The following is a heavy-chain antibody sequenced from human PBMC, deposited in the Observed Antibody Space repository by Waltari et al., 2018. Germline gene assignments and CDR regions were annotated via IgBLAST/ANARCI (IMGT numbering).Heavy chain of an antibody. CDR3: ARVSGKLEYSSGWKLLDY. CDR2: IKQDGSEK. D-gene: IGHD6-19*01. Sequence: EVQLVESGGGLVQPGGSLRLSCAASGFTFSSYWMSWVRPAPGKGLEWVANIKQDGSEKCYGDVWKGRVTISRDNAKSSLYLQMNSLRAEDTAVYYCARVSGKLEYSSGWKLLDYWGQGTLVTVSS. CDR1: GFTFSSYW. J-gene: IGHJ4*02. V-gene: IGHV3-7*01.